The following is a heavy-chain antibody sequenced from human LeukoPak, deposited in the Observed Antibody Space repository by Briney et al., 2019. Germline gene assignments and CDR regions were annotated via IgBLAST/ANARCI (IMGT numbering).Heavy chain of an antibody. D-gene: IGHD3-22*01. CDR2: ISSSSSYT. CDR1: GFTFSSYW. Sequence: GGSLRLSCAASGFTFSSYWMSWVRQAPGKGLEWVSSISSSSSYTYYADSVKGRFTISRDNAKKSLYLQMSSLRAEDTAVYYCARVPAYDGSGYPRYGMDVWGQGTTVTVSS. V-gene: IGHV3-21*01. CDR3: ARVPAYDGSGYPRYGMDV. J-gene: IGHJ6*02.